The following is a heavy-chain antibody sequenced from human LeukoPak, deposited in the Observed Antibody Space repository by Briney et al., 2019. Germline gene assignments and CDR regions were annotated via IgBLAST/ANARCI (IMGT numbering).Heavy chain of an antibody. CDR2: IYHSGST. CDR3: ARHFDYYGSGSYYNGAFDI. Sequence: PSETLSLTCTVSGGSISSYYWSWIRQPPGKGLEWIGYIYHSGSTNYNPSLKSRVTISVDTSKNQFSLKLSSVTAADTAVYYCARHFDYYGSGSYYNGAFDIWGQGTMVTVSS. J-gene: IGHJ3*02. V-gene: IGHV4-59*08. D-gene: IGHD3-10*01. CDR1: GGSISSYY.